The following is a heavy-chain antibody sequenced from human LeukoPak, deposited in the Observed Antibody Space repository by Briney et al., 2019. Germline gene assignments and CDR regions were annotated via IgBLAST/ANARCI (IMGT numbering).Heavy chain of an antibody. CDR3: AKDVGYSSSSGFDY. CDR1: GFTVSSNY. J-gene: IGHJ4*02. V-gene: IGHV3-23*01. Sequence: GGSLRLSCAASGFTVSSNYMSWVRQAPGKGLEWVSVISGSGGSTYYADSVKGRFTISRDNSKNTLYLQMNSLRAEDTAVYYCAKDVGYSSSSGFDYWGQGTLVTVSS. D-gene: IGHD6-13*01. CDR2: ISGSGGST.